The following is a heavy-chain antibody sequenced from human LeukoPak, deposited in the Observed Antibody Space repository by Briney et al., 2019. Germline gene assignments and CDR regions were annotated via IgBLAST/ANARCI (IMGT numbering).Heavy chain of an antibody. V-gene: IGHV3-23*01. D-gene: IGHD6-13*01. J-gene: IGHJ4*02. Sequence: GGSLRLSCAASGFTFSSYAMSWVRQAPGKGLEWVSAISGSGGSTYYADSVKGRFTISRDNSKNTLYLQMNSLRAEDTAVYYCAKDMYSSSWSRVSFYFDYWGQGTLVTVSS. CDR1: GFTFSSYA. CDR3: AKDMYSSSWSRVSFYFDY. CDR2: ISGSGGST.